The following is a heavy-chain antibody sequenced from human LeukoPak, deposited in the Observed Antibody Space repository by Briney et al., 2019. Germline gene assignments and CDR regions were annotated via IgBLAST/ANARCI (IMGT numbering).Heavy chain of an antibody. J-gene: IGHJ4*02. D-gene: IGHD6-13*01. CDR1: GYTLTELS. CDR3: ASNVWGPDYSSSWYTTSYFDY. CDR2: FDPEDGET. V-gene: IGHV1-24*01. Sequence: GASVKVSCKVSGYTLTELSMHWVRQAPGKGLEWMGGFDPEDGETIYAQKFQGRVTMTEDTSTDTAYMELSSLRSEDTAVYHCASNVWGPDYSSSWYTTSYFDYWGQGTLVTVSS.